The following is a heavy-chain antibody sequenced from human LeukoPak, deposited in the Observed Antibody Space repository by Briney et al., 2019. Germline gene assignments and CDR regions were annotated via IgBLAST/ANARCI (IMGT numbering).Heavy chain of an antibody. CDR3: ARGDHVRIYAESAFDI. CDR2: IIPIFGTA. J-gene: IGHJ3*02. V-gene: IGHV1-69*06. Sequence: GASVKVSCKASGYTFTSYGISWVRQAPGQGLEWMGGIIPIFGTANYAQKFQGRVTITADKSTSTAYMELSSLRSEDTAVYYCARGDHVRIYAESAFDIWGQGTMVTVSS. D-gene: IGHD5/OR15-5a*01. CDR1: GYTFTSYG.